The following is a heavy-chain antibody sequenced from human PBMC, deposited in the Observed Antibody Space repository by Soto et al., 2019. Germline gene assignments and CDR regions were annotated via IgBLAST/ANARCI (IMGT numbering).Heavy chain of an antibody. J-gene: IGHJ4*01. CDR1: GDSIRNYY. D-gene: IGHD5-18*01. V-gene: IGHV4-59*08. Sequence: SEKLSLTCTVSGDSIRNYYWSWIRQPPGKGLEYIGYIFYSGSTNYNPSLKSRVAISVDTSRNQFALKLRSVTAADTATYYCARLKRGYSYGSIIDFWGRGTLVT. CDR3: ARLKRGYSYGSIIDF. CDR2: IFYSGST.